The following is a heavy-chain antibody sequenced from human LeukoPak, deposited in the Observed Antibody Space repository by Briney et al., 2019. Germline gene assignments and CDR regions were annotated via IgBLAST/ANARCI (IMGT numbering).Heavy chain of an antibody. CDR3: ARDKGMATMDGFDY. CDR1: GGSISSYY. CDR2: IYYSGST. V-gene: IGHV4-59*01. D-gene: IGHD5-24*01. Sequence: PSETLSLTCTVSGGSISSYYWSWIRQPPGKGLEWIGYIYYSGSTNYNPSLKSRVTISVDTSKNQFSLKLSSVTAADTAVYYCARDKGMATMDGFDYWGQGTLVTVSS. J-gene: IGHJ4*02.